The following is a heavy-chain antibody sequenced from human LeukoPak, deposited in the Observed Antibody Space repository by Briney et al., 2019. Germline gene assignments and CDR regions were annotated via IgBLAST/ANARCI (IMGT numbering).Heavy chain of an antibody. Sequence: GGSLRLSCAASGFTFSSYSMNWVRQAPGKGLEWVSYISSSSSTIYYADSVKGRFTISRDNAKNSLYLQMNSLRDEDTAVYYCARDQYCGGDCYSYFDYWGQGTLVTVSS. D-gene: IGHD2-21*02. CDR1: GFTFSSYS. J-gene: IGHJ4*02. V-gene: IGHV3-48*02. CDR3: ARDQYCGGDCYSYFDY. CDR2: ISSSSSTI.